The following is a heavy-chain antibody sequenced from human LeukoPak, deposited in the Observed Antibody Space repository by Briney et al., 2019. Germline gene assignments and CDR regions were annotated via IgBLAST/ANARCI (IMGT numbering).Heavy chain of an antibody. D-gene: IGHD5-12*01. CDR1: GGTFSSYA. CDR2: IIPIFGTA. Sequence: ASVKVSCKASGGTFSSYAISWMRQAPGQGLEWMGGIIPIFGTANYAQKFQGRVTITADESTSTAYMELSSLRSEDTAVYYCARTKNVIVATRGFDYWGQGTLVTVSS. J-gene: IGHJ4*02. CDR3: ARTKNVIVATRGFDY. V-gene: IGHV1-69*13.